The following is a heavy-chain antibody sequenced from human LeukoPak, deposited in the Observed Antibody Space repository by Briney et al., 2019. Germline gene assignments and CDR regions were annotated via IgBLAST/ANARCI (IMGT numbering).Heavy chain of an antibody. CDR2: IYNIGSV. J-gene: IGHJ4*02. Sequence: PSETLSLTCTVSGASTDRRVSTNSYYWSWIRQFPGKELEWIGNIYNIGSVTYKPSLRSRVTMSIDMSKKQFSLRLTSVTAADTAIYFCATNSSGSALDYWGQGILVTVSS. D-gene: IGHD3-22*01. CDR3: ATNSSGSALDY. CDR1: GASTDRRVSTNSYY. V-gene: IGHV4-61*05.